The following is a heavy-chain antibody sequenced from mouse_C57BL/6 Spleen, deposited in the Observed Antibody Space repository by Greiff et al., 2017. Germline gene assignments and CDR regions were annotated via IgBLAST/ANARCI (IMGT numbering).Heavy chain of an antibody. CDR2: ISSGGDYS. J-gene: IGHJ3*01. Sequence: EVMLVESGEGLVKPGGSLKLSCAASGFTFSSYAMSWVRQTPEKRLEWVAYISSGGDYSYYADTVKGRFTISRDNARNTLYLQMSSLKSEDTAMYYCTRDYYGYPFAYWGQGTLVTVSA. D-gene: IGHD2-2*01. V-gene: IGHV5-9-1*02. CDR1: GFTFSSYA. CDR3: TRDYYGYPFAY.